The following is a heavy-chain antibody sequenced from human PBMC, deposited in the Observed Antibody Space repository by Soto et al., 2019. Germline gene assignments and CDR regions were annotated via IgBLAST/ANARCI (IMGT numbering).Heavy chain of an antibody. Sequence: SETLSLTCTVSGASISGFYWSWIRKSAGKGLEWIGRIYATGTTDYNPSLKSRVMMSVDTSKEQFSLKLRSVTAADTAVYYCVRDGTKTLRDWFDPCGQGIPVTVSS. CDR3: VRDGTKTLRDWFDP. CDR2: IYATGTT. V-gene: IGHV4-4*07. J-gene: IGHJ5*02. CDR1: GASISGFY. D-gene: IGHD1-1*01.